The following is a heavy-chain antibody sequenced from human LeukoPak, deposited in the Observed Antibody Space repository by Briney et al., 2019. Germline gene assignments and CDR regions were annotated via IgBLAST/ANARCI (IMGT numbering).Heavy chain of an antibody. Sequence: PGGSLRLSCAPSGFTFSSYWMSWVPQAPGKGLGWVANIKQDGSEKYYVDSVKGRFTISRDNAKNSLYLQMNSLRAEDTAVYYCARDTFSSSWYGDDYWGQGTLVTVSS. J-gene: IGHJ4*02. CDR2: IKQDGSEK. CDR3: ARDTFSSSWYGDDY. V-gene: IGHV3-7*01. CDR1: GFTFSSYW. D-gene: IGHD6-13*01.